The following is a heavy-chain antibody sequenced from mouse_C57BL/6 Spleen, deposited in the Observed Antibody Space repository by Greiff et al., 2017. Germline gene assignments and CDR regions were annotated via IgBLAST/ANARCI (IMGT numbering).Heavy chain of an antibody. CDR3: ANYDYAAWFAY. CDR1: GYAFSSSW. D-gene: IGHD2-4*01. Sequence: QVQLKQSGPELVKPGASVKISCKASGYAFSSSWMHWVKQRPGKGLEWIGRIYPGDGDTNYNGKFKGKATLTADKSSSTAYMQRSSLTSEDSAVYFCANYDYAAWFAYWGQGTLVTVSA. V-gene: IGHV1-82*01. CDR2: IYPGDGDT. J-gene: IGHJ3*01.